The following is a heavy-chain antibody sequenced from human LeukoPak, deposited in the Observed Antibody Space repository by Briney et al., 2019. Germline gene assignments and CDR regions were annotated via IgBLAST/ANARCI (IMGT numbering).Heavy chain of an antibody. CDR3: ARSRGSDY. V-gene: IGHV3-30*04. CDR2: ISYDGRNK. D-gene: IGHD5-12*01. J-gene: IGHJ4*02. CDR1: GFTFSSYA. Sequence: GGSLRLSCAASGFTFSSYALHWVRQAPGKGLEWVAVISYDGRNKYYADSVKGRFTISRDNSKNTLYLQMNSLRDEDTAVYYCARSRGSDYWGQGTLVTVSS.